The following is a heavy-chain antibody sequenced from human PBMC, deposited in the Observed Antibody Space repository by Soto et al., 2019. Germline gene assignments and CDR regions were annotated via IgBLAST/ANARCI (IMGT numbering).Heavy chain of an antibody. V-gene: IGHV3-23*01. D-gene: IGHD1-26*01. CDR3: AKRVKSGSSSVGNAMDV. J-gene: IGHJ6*02. CDR2: ISGSGDGT. CDR1: GFSFTNYA. Sequence: EVQLLESGGGLVQPGGSLRLSCAASGFSFTNYAVTWVRQAPGKGLEWGSAISGSGDGTYYADSVRGRFTISRDNSKSTVHLQMNSLRAEDTAVYFCAKRVKSGSSSVGNAMDVWGQGTTVTVSS.